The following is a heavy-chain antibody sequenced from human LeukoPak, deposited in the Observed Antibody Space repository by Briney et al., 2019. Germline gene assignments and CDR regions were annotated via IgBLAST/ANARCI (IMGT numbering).Heavy chain of an antibody. V-gene: IGHV4-61*01. CDR2: IYYSGST. Sequence: PSETLSLTCTVSGVSVSSGSYYWSWIRQPPGKGLEWIGYIYYSGSTNYNPSLKSRVTISVDTSKNQFSLKLSSVTAADTAVYYCARTGVTAIYWGQGTLVTVSS. CDR3: ARTGVTAIY. J-gene: IGHJ4*02. D-gene: IGHD2-21*02. CDR1: GVSVSSGSYY.